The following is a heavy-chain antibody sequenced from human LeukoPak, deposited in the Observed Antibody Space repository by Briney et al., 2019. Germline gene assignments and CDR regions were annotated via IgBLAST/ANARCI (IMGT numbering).Heavy chain of an antibody. CDR3: ASQDSGYSFDY. Sequence: PSQTLSLTCAVSGGSISSGGYSWSWIRQPPGKGLEWIGYIYHSGSTYYNPSLKSRVTISVDRSKNQFSLKLSSVTAADTAVYYCASQDSGYSFDYWGQGTLVTVSS. D-gene: IGHD5-12*01. V-gene: IGHV4-30-2*01. CDR1: GGSISSGGYS. CDR2: IYHSGST. J-gene: IGHJ4*02.